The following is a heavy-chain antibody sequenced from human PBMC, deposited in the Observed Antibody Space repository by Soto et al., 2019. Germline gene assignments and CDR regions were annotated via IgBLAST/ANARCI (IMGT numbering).Heavy chain of an antibody. D-gene: IGHD1-7*01. J-gene: IGHJ3*02. V-gene: IGHV3-21*01. Sequence: GGSLRLSCAASGFTFSSYSMNWVRQAPGKGLEWVSSISSSSSYIYYADTVKGRFTISRDNAKNSLYLQMNSLRAEDTAVYYCARDYNVKNNWNYAVAFDIWGQGTMVTVSS. CDR1: GFTFSSYS. CDR2: ISSSSSYI. CDR3: ARDYNVKNNWNYAVAFDI.